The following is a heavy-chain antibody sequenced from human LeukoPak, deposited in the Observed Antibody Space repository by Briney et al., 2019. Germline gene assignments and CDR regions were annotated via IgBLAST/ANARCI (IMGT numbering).Heavy chain of an antibody. D-gene: IGHD1-1*01. CDR1: GFTFNNYG. J-gene: IGHJ4*02. V-gene: IGHV3-30*02. CDR2: IRYNGNNQ. Sequence: GGSLRLSCAASGFTFNNYGMHWVRQAPGKGLEWVAFIRYNGNNQYYADSVKGRFTISRDNSKNTLYLQMNSLKGDDTAVYYCAKDFNWAFDYWGQGTLVTVSS. CDR3: AKDFNWAFDY.